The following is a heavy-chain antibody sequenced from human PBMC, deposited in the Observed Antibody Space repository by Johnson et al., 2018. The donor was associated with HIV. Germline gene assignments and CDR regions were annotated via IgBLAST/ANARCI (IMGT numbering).Heavy chain of an antibody. CDR3: ARDHGYCSSTSCYGDDAFDI. CDR1: GFTFDDYC. D-gene: IGHD2-2*03. CDR2: ISWNSGSI. Sequence: EVQLVESGGGVVRPGGSLRLSCAASGFTFDDYCMSWVRQAPGKGLEWVSGISWNSGSIGYADSVKGRFTISRDNAKNSLYLQMNSLRAEDTAVYYCARDHGYCSSTSCYGDDAFDIWGQGTMVTVSS. J-gene: IGHJ3*02. V-gene: IGHV3-20*04.